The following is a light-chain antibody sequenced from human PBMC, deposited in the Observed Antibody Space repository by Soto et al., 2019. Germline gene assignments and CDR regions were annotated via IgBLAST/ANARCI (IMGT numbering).Light chain of an antibody. V-gene: IGLV2-23*01. CDR3: CSYAGSSTWV. CDR1: SSDVGSYNL. CDR2: EGS. J-gene: IGLJ3*02. Sequence: QSALTQPASVSGSPGQSITISCTGTSSDVGSYNLVSWYQQHPGKAPKLMIYEGSKRPSWVSNRFSGSKSGNTASLTISGLQAEDEADYYCCSYAGSSTWVFGGGTNVTVL.